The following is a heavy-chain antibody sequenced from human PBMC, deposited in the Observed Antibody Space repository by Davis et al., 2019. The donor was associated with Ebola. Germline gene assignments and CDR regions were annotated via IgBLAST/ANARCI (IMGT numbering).Heavy chain of an antibody. Sequence: GESLKISCTGSGNSFTNSWIGWVRQMPGKGLEWMGIIYPGDSDTKYSPSFQGQVTISADRSITTAYLQWSSLKASDTATYYCARLPLGYNYGFDYWGQGTLVTVSS. V-gene: IGHV5-51*01. D-gene: IGHD5-18*01. CDR2: IYPGDSDT. CDR1: GNSFTNSW. CDR3: ARLPLGYNYGFDY. J-gene: IGHJ4*02.